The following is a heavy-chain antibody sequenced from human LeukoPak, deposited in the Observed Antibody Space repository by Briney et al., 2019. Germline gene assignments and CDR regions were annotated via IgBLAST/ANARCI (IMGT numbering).Heavy chain of an antibody. CDR2: ISSSGSII. Sequence: PGGSLRLSCAASGFTFSSYSMNWVRQAPGKGLEWVSYISSSGSIIYYADSVKGRFTISRDNAKNSLYLQMTSLRAEDTAVYYCARDYGFGEFAFDYWGQGTLLTVSS. CDR3: ARDYGFGEFAFDY. J-gene: IGHJ4*02. D-gene: IGHD3-10*01. CDR1: GFTFSSYS. V-gene: IGHV3-48*04.